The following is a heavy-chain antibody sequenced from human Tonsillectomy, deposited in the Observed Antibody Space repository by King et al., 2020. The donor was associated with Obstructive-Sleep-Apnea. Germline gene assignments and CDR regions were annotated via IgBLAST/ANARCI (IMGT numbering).Heavy chain of an antibody. V-gene: IGHV4-34*01. J-gene: IGHJ5*02. CDR2: INHSGST. CDR3: ARVGPLWFGEWRPKNRFDP. Sequence: VQLQQWGAGLLKPSETLSLTCAVYGGSFSGYYWTWIRQPPGKGLEWIGEINHSGSTNYNPSLKSRVTISVDTSKNQFSLKLSPVTVADTAVYYCARVGPLWFGEWRPKNRFDPWGQGTLVTVSS. D-gene: IGHD3-10*01. CDR1: GGSFSGYY.